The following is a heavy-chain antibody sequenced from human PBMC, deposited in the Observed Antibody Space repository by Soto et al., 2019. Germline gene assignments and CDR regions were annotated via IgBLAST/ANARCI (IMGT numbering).Heavy chain of an antibody. Sequence: EVQVLESGGDLVQPGGSLRLSCAASGFTFSNYAMTWVRQAPGKGLEWVSTISGSGDSIYYADSVKGRFTISRDNSKNTRYLQMNSLRADDWAVYYCSTGRQMGYWGQGTLVIVSS. CDR3: STGRQMGY. CDR1: GFTFSNYA. D-gene: IGHD7-27*01. CDR2: ISGSGDSI. J-gene: IGHJ4*02. V-gene: IGHV3-23*01.